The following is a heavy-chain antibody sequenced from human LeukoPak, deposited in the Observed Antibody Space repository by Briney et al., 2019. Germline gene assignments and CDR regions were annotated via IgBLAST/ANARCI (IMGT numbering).Heavy chain of an antibody. D-gene: IGHD3-22*01. Sequence: GGSLRLSCAASGFTFSSYGMHWVRQAPGKGLEWVAVISYDGSNKYYADSVKGRFTISRDNSKNTLYLQMNSLRAEDTAVYYCAKIAGFDYWGQGTLATVSS. CDR1: GFTFSSYG. J-gene: IGHJ4*02. CDR3: AKIAGFDY. CDR2: ISYDGSNK. V-gene: IGHV3-30*18.